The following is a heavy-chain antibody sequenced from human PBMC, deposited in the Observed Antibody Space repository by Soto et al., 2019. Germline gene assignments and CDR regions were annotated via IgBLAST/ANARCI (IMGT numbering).Heavy chain of an antibody. CDR1: GGSISSGGYY. Sequence: SETLSLTCTVSGGSISSGGYYWSWIRQHPGKGLEWIGYIYYSGSTYYNPSLKSRVTISVDTSKNQFSLKLSSVTAADTAVYYCARAIVNWLDPWGQGTLVTVSS. J-gene: IGHJ5*02. D-gene: IGHD1-26*01. V-gene: IGHV4-31*03. CDR3: ARAIVNWLDP. CDR2: IYYSGST.